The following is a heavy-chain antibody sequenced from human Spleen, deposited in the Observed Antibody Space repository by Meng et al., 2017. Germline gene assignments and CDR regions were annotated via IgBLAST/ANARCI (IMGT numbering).Heavy chain of an antibody. D-gene: IGHD6-19*01. CDR2: INHSGST. Sequence: QVQLQESGPGLVKPSQTLSLTCTVYGGSFSGYYWSWIRQPPGKGLEWIGEINHSGSTNYNPSLKSRVTISIDTSKNQFSLKLSSVTAADTAVYYCARGGIAVAGPYFDYWGQGTLVTVSS. CDR3: ARGGIAVAGPYFDY. J-gene: IGHJ4*02. V-gene: IGHV4-34*09. CDR1: GGSFSGYY.